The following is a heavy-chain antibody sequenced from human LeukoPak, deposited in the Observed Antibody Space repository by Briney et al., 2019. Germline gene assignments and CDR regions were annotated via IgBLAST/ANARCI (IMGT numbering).Heavy chain of an antibody. D-gene: IGHD5-12*01. CDR2: INPNSGGT. V-gene: IGHV1-2*02. CDR1: GYTFTGYY. CDR3: ATYDPGRGAFDI. Sequence: GASVKVSCKASGYTFTGYYMHWVRQAPGQGLEWMGWINPNSGGTKYAQKFQGRVTMTRDTSISTAYMELSRLRSDDTAVYYCATYDPGRGAFDIWGQGTMVTVSS. J-gene: IGHJ3*02.